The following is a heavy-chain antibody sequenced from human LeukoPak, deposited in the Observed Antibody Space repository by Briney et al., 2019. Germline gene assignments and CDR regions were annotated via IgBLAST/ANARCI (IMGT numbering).Heavy chain of an antibody. CDR1: GFTFSSYA. J-gene: IGHJ4*02. V-gene: IGHV3-30*04. CDR2: ISYDGSNK. D-gene: IGHD1-14*01. Sequence: GGSLRLSCAASGFTFSSYAMHWVRQAPGKGLEWVAVISYDGSNKYYADSVKGRFTISRDNSKNTLYLQMNSLRAEDTAVYYCATLTTGYWGQGTLVTVPS. CDR3: ATLTTGY.